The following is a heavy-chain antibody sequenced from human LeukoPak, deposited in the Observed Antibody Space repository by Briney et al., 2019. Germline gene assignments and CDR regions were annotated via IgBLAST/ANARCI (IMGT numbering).Heavy chain of an antibody. V-gene: IGHV1-69*06. CDR3: ARDRSGIVVVITSFPFDI. Sequence: GASVKVSCKGSGGTFSSYAITWVRQAPTQGLEWMGGIIPIFGTANYAQKFQGRVTITADKSTNTAYMELSSLRSEDTAVYYCARDRSGIVVVITSFPFDIWGQGTMVTVSS. J-gene: IGHJ3*02. CDR2: IIPIFGTA. CDR1: GGTFSSYA. D-gene: IGHD3-22*01.